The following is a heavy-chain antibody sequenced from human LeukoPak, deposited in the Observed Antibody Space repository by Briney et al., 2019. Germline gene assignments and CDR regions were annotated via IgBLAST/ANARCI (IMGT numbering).Heavy chain of an antibody. J-gene: IGHJ4*02. D-gene: IGHD4-23*01. CDR2: ISGSGGST. CDR1: GFTFSSYA. Sequence: PGGSLRLSCAASGFTFSSYAMSWVRQAPGKGLEWVSAISGSGGSTYYPDSVKGRFTISRDNSKNTLYLQMNSLRAEDTAVYYCAKSQTLPRVRWADYWGQGTLVTVSS. V-gene: IGHV3-23*01. CDR3: AKSQTLPRVRWADY.